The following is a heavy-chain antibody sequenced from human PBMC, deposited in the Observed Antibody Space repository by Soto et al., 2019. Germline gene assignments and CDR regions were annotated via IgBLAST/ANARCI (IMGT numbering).Heavy chain of an antibody. CDR3: ARDGPYCSSTSCYRDAFDI. CDR1: GGTFSSYA. J-gene: IGHJ3*02. Sequence: GASVKVSCKASGGTFSSYAISWVRQAPGQGLEWMGGIIPIFGTANYAQKFQGRVTITADESTSTAYMELSSLRSEDTAVYYCARDGPYCSSTSCYRDAFDIWGQGTIVPVSS. CDR2: IIPIFGTA. D-gene: IGHD2-2*02. V-gene: IGHV1-69*13.